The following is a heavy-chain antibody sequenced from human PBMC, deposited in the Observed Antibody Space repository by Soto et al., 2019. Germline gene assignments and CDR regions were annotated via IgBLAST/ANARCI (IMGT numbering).Heavy chain of an antibody. CDR3: AKDVVAATFYFDY. J-gene: IGHJ4*02. V-gene: IGHV3-23*01. CDR1: GFTFSSYA. D-gene: IGHD2-15*01. CDR2: ISGSSVST. Sequence: EVQLLESGGGLVQPGGSLRLSCAASGFTFSSYAMSWVRQAPGKGLEWVSTISGSSVSTYYADSVKGRFTISRDNSKNTLYLQMDSLRADDTAVYYCAKDVVAATFYFDYWGQGTLVTVSS.